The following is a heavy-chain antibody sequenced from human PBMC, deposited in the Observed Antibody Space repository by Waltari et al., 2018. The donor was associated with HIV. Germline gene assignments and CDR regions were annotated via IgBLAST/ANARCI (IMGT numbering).Heavy chain of an antibody. V-gene: IGHV1-2*06. D-gene: IGHD2-2*01. CDR1: GYTFTGYY. CDR2: INPNSGGT. Sequence: QVQLLQSGAAVKKPGASVKVSCKASGYTFTGYYMHWVRQAPGQGLEWMGRINPNSGGTNYAQKFQGRVTMTRDTSISTAYMELSRLRSDDTAVYYCASRCSSTSCYRGSHAFDIWGQGTMVTVSS. J-gene: IGHJ3*02. CDR3: ASRCSSTSCYRGSHAFDI.